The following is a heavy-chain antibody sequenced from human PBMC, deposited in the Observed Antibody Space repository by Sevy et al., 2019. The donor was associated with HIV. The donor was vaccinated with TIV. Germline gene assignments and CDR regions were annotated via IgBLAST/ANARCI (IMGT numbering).Heavy chain of an antibody. V-gene: IGHV3-48*01. D-gene: IGHD1-1*01. CDR1: GITHSNYG. CDR3: ARGGYPRPFDY. CDR2: ISSRSGTI. Sequence: GGSLRLSCAASGITHSNYGVNWVRQAPGKGLEWVSYISSRSGTIYYADSVKGRFTISRDNAKNTLSLQMNSLRAEDTAVYYCARGGYPRPFDYWGQGTLVTVSS. J-gene: IGHJ4*02.